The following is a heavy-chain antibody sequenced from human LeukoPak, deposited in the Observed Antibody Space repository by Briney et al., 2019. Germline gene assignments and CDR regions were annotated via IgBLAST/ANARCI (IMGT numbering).Heavy chain of an antibody. Sequence: PGGSLRLSCAASGFTFSSYAMSWVRQAPGKGLEWVSAISGSGGSTYYADSVKGRFTISRDNSKNTLYLQMNSLRAEDTAVYYCARANYYGSGSYHYFDYWGQGTLVTVSS. CDR1: GFTFSSYA. V-gene: IGHV3-23*01. J-gene: IGHJ4*02. D-gene: IGHD3-10*01. CDR2: ISGSGGST. CDR3: ARANYYGSGSYHYFDY.